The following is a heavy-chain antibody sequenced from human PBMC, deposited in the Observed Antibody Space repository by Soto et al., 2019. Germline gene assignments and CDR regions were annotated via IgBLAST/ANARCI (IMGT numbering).Heavy chain of an antibody. V-gene: IGHV4-59*01. D-gene: IGHD3-3*01. J-gene: IGHJ5*02. CDR1: GGSISSYY. CDR2: IYYSGST. Sequence: SETLSLTCTVSGGSISSYYWSWIRQPPGKGLEWIGYIYYSGSTNYNPSLKSRVTISVDTSKNQFSLKLSSVTAADTAVYYCARGGGITIFGVVTPNWFDPWGQGTLVTVSS. CDR3: ARGGGITIFGVVTPNWFDP.